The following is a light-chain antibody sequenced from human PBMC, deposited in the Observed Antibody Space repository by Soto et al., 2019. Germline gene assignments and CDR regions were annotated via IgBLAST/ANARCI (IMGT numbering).Light chain of an antibody. V-gene: IGLV1-40*01. CDR3: QSYDSSLSGSYV. J-gene: IGLJ1*01. CDR1: SSNIGAGSD. CDR2: GNS. Sequence: QPALTQPPSVSGAPGQRVTISCTGSSSNIGAGSDVHWYLQLPGTAPKLLIYGNSNRPSGVPDRFSGSKSGTSASLAITGLQAEGEADYYCQSYDSSLSGSYVFGTGTKVTVL.